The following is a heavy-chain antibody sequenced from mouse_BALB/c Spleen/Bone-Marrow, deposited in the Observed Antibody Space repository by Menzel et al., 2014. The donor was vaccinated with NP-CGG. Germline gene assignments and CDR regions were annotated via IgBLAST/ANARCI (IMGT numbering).Heavy chain of an antibody. J-gene: IGHJ4*01. CDR3: ARDYGSSYYAMDY. CDR2: IWAGGST. CDR1: GFSLTSYG. D-gene: IGHD1-1*01. V-gene: IGHV2-9*02. Sequence: VKLVESGPGLVAPSQSLSITCTVSGFSLTSYGVHWVRQPPGKGLEWLGVIWAGGSTNYNSALMSRLSISKDNSKSQVFLKMNSLQTDDTAMSYCARDYGSSYYAMDYWGQGTSVTVSS.